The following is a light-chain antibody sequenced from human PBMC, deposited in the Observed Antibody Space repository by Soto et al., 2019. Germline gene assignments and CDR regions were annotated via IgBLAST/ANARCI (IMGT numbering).Light chain of an antibody. CDR1: QSVSSSY. CDR2: GAS. CDR3: QQYGSSPPAT. J-gene: IGKJ5*01. Sequence: ESVLTQSPGTLSLSPGEEATLSCRASQSVSSSYLAWYQQKPGQAPRLLIYGASSRATGIPDRFSGSGSGTDFTLTISRLEPEDFAVYYCQQYGSSPPATFGQGTRLEIK. V-gene: IGKV3-20*01.